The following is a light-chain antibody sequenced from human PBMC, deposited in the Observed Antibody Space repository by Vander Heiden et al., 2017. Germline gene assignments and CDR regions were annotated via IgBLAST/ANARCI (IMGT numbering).Light chain of an antibody. CDR2: DAS. CDR1: QGISSA. J-gene: IGKJ1*01. Sequence: AIQLTQSPSSLSAFVGDRVTITCRASQGISSALAWYQQKPGKPPNLLIYDASSLESGVPSRFSGSGSGTDFTLTINSLQPEDFATYYGQQFHSSPRTFGQGTKVEIK. CDR3: QQFHSSPRT. V-gene: IGKV1-13*02.